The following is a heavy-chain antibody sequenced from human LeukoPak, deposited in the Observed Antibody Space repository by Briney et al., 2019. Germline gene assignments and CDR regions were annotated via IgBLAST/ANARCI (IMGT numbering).Heavy chain of an antibody. CDR1: GYSFSTYW. Sequence: GESLKISCKGSGYSFSTYWIGWVRQMPGKGLEWMGIIYPGDSDTAYNPSFQGQVTISADKSISTAYLQWSSLKASDTAMYYCARRGYSYVGDAFDIWGQGTMVTVSS. CDR2: IYPGDSDT. D-gene: IGHD5-18*01. CDR3: ARRGYSYVGDAFDI. V-gene: IGHV5-51*01. J-gene: IGHJ3*02.